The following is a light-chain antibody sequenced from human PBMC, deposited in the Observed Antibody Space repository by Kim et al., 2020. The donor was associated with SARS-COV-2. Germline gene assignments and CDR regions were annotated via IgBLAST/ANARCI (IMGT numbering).Light chain of an antibody. J-gene: IGKJ4*01. CDR2: DAS. CDR3: QQRSNWPPLT. Sequence: SPGERAPLSCMAIQSVSRDLAGYQQNPGQAPRLLIYDASNRATGIPARFSGSGSGTDFTLTISSLEPEDFAVYYCQQRSNWPPLTFGGGTKVDIK. V-gene: IGKV3-11*01. CDR1: QSVSRD.